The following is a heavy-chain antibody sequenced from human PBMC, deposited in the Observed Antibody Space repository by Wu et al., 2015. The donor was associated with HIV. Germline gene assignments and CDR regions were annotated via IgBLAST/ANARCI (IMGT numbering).Heavy chain of an antibody. J-gene: IGHJ5*02. V-gene: IGHV1-69*12. CDR2: IIPIFGTT. CDR1: GGTFSSYA. CDR3: ARAAFYSSSWPDNWLDP. D-gene: IGHD6-13*01. Sequence: QVQLVQSGAEVKKPGSSVKVFCKASGGTFSSYAISWVRQAPGQGLEWMGGIIPIFGTTSYAQKFQGRVTITADESMTTAYMDLSSLRSEDTAVYYCARAAFYSSSWPDNWLDPGAREPWSPSPQ.